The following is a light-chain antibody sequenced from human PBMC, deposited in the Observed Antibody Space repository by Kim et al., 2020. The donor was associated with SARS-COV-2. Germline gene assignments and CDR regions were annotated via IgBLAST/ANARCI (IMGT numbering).Light chain of an antibody. CDR3: HSRQRSGRQLF. CDR2: GKN. V-gene: IGLV3-19*01. CDR1: SLRDSD. Sequence: VAQTVTVPGQGDSLRDSDASWYQLRQGQAPVLVVYGKNNRPSGVPDRFSCSSSGTRSSLTIAGAQAEVEADYYCHSRQRSGRQLFFGRGTQLTVL. J-gene: IGLJ2*01.